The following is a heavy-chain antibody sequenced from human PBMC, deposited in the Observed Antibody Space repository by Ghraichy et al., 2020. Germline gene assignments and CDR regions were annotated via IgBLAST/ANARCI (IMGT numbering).Heavy chain of an antibody. CDR3: ARVREYCSGGSCHGMDV. Sequence: GGSRLSCAASGFTFSSYSMNWVRQAPGKGLEWVSSISSSSSYIYYADSVKGRFTISRDNAKNSLYLQMNSLRAEDTAVYYCARVREYCSGGSCHGMDVWGQGTTVTVSS. J-gene: IGHJ6*02. D-gene: IGHD2-15*01. CDR2: ISSSSSYI. V-gene: IGHV3-21*01. CDR1: GFTFSSYS.